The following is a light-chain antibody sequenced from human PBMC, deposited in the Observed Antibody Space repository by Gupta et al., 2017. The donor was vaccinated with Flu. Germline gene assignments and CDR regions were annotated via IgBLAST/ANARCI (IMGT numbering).Light chain of an antibody. CDR3: QQFSSYPLT. V-gene: IGKV1-9*01. CDR2: GAS. CDR1: QGISSY. Sequence: DIQLTQSPSFLSASVGDRVTITCRASQGISSYLAWYQQKPGKAPELLIYGASTLQSGVPSRFSGSGSGTEFTLTISSLQPEDFATYYCQQFSSYPLTFGGGTEVEIK. J-gene: IGKJ4*01.